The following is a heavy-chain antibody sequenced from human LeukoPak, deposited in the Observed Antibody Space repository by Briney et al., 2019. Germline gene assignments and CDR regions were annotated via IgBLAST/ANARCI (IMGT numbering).Heavy chain of an antibody. J-gene: IGHJ4*02. Sequence: ASXXVXCXAXXYSXTXNYIHWVRQAPGQGLEWMGMIYPRDGSTSYAQKFQGRVTVTRDTSTSTVHMELSGLRSEDTAVYYCARDQEAFDYWGQGTLVTVSS. CDR2: IYPRDGST. CDR1: XYSXTXNY. CDR3: ARDQEAFDY. V-gene: IGHV1-46*01.